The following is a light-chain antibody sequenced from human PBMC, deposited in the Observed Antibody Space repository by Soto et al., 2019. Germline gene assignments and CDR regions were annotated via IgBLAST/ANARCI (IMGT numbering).Light chain of an antibody. V-gene: IGKV1-12*01. CDR3: QQSYSTPTWT. CDR2: AAS. CDR1: QDISSW. Sequence: DIQITQSPSSVSASLGDRVTITCRASQDISSWLAWYQQKPGKAPKLLIYAASSLQSGVPSRFSGSGSGTDFTLTISSLQPEDFATYYCQQSYSTPTWTFGQGTKVDIK. J-gene: IGKJ1*01.